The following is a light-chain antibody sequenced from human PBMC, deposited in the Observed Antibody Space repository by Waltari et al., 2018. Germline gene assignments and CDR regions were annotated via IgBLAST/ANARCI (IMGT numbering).Light chain of an antibody. CDR2: RNN. J-gene: IGLJ2*01. Sequence: QSVLIQPSSASGTPGQRVTIPCSRSTYNIGNNFVYWYHQLPGTAPKLHRYRNNQRPSGVPDRFSGSKSGTSASLAISGLRSEDGADYYCASWDGSLGGVIFGGGTKLTVL. CDR1: TYNIGNNF. V-gene: IGLV1-47*01. CDR3: ASWDGSLGGVI.